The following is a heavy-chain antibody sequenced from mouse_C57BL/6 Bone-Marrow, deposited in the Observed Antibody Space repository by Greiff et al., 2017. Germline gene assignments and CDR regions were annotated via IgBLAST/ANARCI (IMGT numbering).Heavy chain of an antibody. CDR2: IYPGSGNT. D-gene: IGHD2-3*01. CDR1: GYTFTDYY. CDR3: ARDDDYLYYYAMDY. V-gene: IGHV1-76*01. J-gene: IGHJ4*01. Sequence: VQLVESGAELVRPGASVKLSCKASGYTFTDYYINWVKQRPGQGLEWIARIYPGSGNTYYNEKFKGKATLTAEKSSSTAYMQLSSLTSEDSAVYFCARDDDYLYYYAMDYWGQGTSVTVSS.